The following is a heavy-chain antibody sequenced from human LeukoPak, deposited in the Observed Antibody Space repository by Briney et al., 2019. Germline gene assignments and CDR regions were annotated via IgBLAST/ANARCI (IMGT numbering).Heavy chain of an antibody. Sequence: SETLSLTYTVSGGSISSVNDYWNWIRQPAGKGLEWIGRMYTSGSSNYNPSLKSRVTISVDTSKNQVSLKLSSVTAADTAIYYCARATAWIDALDFWGQGTMVTVSS. CDR1: GGSISSVNDY. J-gene: IGHJ3*01. D-gene: IGHD5-12*01. CDR3: ARATAWIDALDF. CDR2: MYTSGSS. V-gene: IGHV4-61*02.